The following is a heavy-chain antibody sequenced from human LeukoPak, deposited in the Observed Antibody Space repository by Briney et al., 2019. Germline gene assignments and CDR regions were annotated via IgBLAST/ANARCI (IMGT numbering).Heavy chain of an antibody. CDR2: TSYDESNK. V-gene: IGHV3-30-3*01. CDR3: ATYASSWSSFDY. D-gene: IGHD6-13*01. Sequence: GGSLRLSCAASGFIFSSYSMHWVRQAPGKGLEWVAVTSYDESNKYYADSVKGRFTISRDYSKNTLYLQMNSLKPDDTAVYYCATYASSWSSFDYWGQGTLVTVSS. J-gene: IGHJ4*02. CDR1: GFIFSSYS.